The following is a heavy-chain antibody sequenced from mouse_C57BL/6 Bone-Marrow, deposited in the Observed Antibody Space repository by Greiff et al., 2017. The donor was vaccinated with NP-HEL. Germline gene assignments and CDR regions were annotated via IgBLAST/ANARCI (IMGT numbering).Heavy chain of an antibody. D-gene: IGHD3-1*01. J-gene: IGHJ3*01. V-gene: IGHV1-81*01. CDR3: ARGGYQDWFAY. CDR2: IDPSSGHT. Sequence: VQLQQSGAELARPGASVKLSCKASGYTFTSYGISWVKQRTGQGLEWIGEIDPSSGHTYYNEKFKGKATLTADKSSSTAYMQLSSLTSEDSAVYVCARGGYQDWFAYWGQGTLVTVSA. CDR1: GYTFTSYG.